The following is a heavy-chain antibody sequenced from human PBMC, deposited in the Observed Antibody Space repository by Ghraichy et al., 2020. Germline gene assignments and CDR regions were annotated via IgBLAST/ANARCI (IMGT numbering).Heavy chain of an antibody. J-gene: IGHJ6*02. CDR2: INSDGSST. V-gene: IGHV3-74*01. CDR3: ARGDYGDYPSYYYHGMDV. D-gene: IGHD4-17*01. Sequence: GGSLRLSCAASRFTFSRYWMNRDRQASGKMLVWVSCINSDGSSTNYVDSVKGRFTISRDNAKNTLYLQMNSLRAEDTAVYYCARGDYGDYPSYYYHGMDVWGQCTTVTVSS. CDR1: RFTFSRYW.